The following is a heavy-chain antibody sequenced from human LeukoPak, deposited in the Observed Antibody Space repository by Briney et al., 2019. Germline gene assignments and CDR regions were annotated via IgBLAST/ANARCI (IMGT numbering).Heavy chain of an antibody. V-gene: IGHV3-48*01. Sequence: GGPLRLSCAASGFTFSSYSMNWVRQAPGKGLEWVSYISSSSSTIYYADSVKGRFTISRDNAKNSLYPQMNSLRAEDTAVYYCARDLLPPATVAATGDAFDIWGQGTMVTVSS. D-gene: IGHD6-19*01. J-gene: IGHJ3*02. CDR3: ARDLLPPATVAATGDAFDI. CDR1: GFTFSSYS. CDR2: ISSSSSTI.